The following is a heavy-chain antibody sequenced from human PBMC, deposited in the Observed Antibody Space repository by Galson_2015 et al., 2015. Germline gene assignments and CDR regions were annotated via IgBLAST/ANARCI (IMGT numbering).Heavy chain of an antibody. CDR2: IFSNDDK. V-gene: IGHV2-26*01. CDR3: ARIRTGYNSRWSPHWYFDL. Sequence: PALVKPTQTLTLTCTVSGFSLSNARMGVSWIRQPSGKALEWLAHIFSNDDKSYSTSLKSSLTISKDTSKSQVVLTMTNMDPVDTATYYCARIRTGYNSRWSPHWYFDLWGLGTLVTVSS. CDR1: GFSLSNARMG. D-gene: IGHD6-13*01. J-gene: IGHJ2*01.